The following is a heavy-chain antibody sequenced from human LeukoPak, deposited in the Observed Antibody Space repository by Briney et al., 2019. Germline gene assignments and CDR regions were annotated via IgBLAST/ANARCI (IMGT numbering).Heavy chain of an antibody. CDR3: ARCRGSGSYYNAGWFDP. CDR1: GGSISSYY. D-gene: IGHD3-10*01. V-gene: IGHV4-59*01. CDR2: IYYSGST. J-gene: IGHJ5*02. Sequence: SETLSLTCTVSGGSISSYYWSWIRQPPGKGLEWMGYIYYSGSTNYNPSLQSRATISVATSKNQFSLTLSSVTAADTAVYSCARCRGSGSYYNAGWFDPWGQGTLVTVSS.